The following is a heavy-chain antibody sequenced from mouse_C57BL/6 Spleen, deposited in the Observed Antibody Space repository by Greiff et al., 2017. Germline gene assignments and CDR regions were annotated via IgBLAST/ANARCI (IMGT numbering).Heavy chain of an antibody. CDR1: GYSFTDYN. D-gene: IGHD1-1*01. J-gene: IGHJ1*03. V-gene: IGHV1-39*01. CDR2: INPNYGTT. CDR3: ANYYYGSSYWYFDG. Sequence: EVQLVESGPELVKPGASVKISCKASGYSFTDYNMNWVKQRNGKSLEWIGVINPNYGTTSYNQKFKGKATLTVDQSASTAYMQHNSLTSEDSAVYYCANYYYGSSYWYFDGWGTGTTVTVSS.